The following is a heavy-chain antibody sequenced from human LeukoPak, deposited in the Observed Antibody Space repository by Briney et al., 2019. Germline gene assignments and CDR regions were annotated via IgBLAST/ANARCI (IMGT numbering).Heavy chain of an antibody. CDR2: IYYSGST. J-gene: IGHJ6*03. CDR3: ARAEVHSSSRYGEYYYYMDV. Sequence: SETLSLTCTVSGGSISSSSYYWGWIRQPPGKGLEWIGSIYYSGSTYYNPSLKSRVTISVDTSKNQFSLKLSSVTAADTAVYYCARAEVHSSSRYGEYYYYMDVWGKGTTVTVSS. D-gene: IGHD6-13*01. V-gene: IGHV4-39*07. CDR1: GGSISSSSYY.